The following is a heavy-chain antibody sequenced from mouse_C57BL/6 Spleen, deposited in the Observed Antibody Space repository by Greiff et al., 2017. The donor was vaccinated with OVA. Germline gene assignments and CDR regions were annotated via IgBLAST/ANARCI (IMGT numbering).Heavy chain of an antibody. CDR3: ASGYFDV. V-gene: IGHV1-82*01. CDR1: GYAFSSYW. CDR2: IYPGDGDT. Sequence: VKLMESGPELVKPGASVKISCKASGYAFSSYWMNWVKQRPGKGLEWIGRIYPGDGDTNYNGKFKGKATLTADKSYSTAYMQLSSLTSEDSAVYFCASGYFDVWGTGTTVTVSS. J-gene: IGHJ1*03.